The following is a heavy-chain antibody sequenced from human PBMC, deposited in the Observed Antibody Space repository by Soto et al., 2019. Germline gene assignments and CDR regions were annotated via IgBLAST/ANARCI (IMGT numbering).Heavy chain of an antibody. CDR3: ARGGSSDWQVALDI. J-gene: IGHJ3*02. V-gene: IGHV4-34*01. CDR2: IQHGGSS. D-gene: IGHD6-19*01. CDR1: AGSFSHYY. Sequence: QVQQQPWGAGLLKPSETLSLTCTVYAGSFSHYYWNWIRPSPGKGLEWIGKIQHGGSSSYHPSLRSRVSISVDMSKNQFSLTLSSVTAADTAVYYCARGGSSDWQVALDIWGQGTMVPVSS.